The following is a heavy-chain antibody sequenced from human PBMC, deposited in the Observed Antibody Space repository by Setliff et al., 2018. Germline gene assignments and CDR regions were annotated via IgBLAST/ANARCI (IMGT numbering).Heavy chain of an antibody. D-gene: IGHD1-20*01. V-gene: IGHV4-59*12. J-gene: IGHJ4*02. CDR2: IYYSGTT. Sequence: PSETLSLTCTVSGGSISNYYWSWIRQPPGKGLEWIGYIYYSGTTNSIPSLKSRITISLDTSKRQFSLKVTSVTAADTAVYYCARDEIRPITPDYWGQGTLVTVSS. CDR1: GGSISNYY. CDR3: ARDEIRPITPDY.